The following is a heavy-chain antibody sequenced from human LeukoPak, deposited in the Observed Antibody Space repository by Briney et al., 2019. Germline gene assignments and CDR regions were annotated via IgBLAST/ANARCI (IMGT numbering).Heavy chain of an antibody. J-gene: IGHJ4*02. V-gene: IGHV1-46*01. CDR2: INPSGGST. Sequence: ASVKVSCKASGYTFTSYYMHWVRQAPGQGLEWMGLINPSGGSTSYAQKFQGRVTMTRDTSTSTVYMELSSLRSEDTAVYYCARAPPLGYDHTTYLDYWGQGTLVTVSS. D-gene: IGHD3-22*01. CDR1: GYTFTSYY. CDR3: ARAPPLGYDHTTYLDY.